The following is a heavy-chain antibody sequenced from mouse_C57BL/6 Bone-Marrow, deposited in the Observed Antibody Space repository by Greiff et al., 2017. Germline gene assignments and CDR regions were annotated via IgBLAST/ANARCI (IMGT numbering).Heavy chain of an antibody. CDR3: ARGHYYGNYAFAY. J-gene: IGHJ3*01. Sequence: EVQLQQSGPVLVKPGASVKMSCKASGYTFTDYYMNWVKQSHGKSLEWIGVIKPYNGGTSYNQKFKGKAKLTVDKSSSTAYMELNSLTSEDSAVYYCARGHYYGNYAFAYWGQGTLVTVSA. D-gene: IGHD2-1*01. V-gene: IGHV1-19*01. CDR1: GYTFTDYY. CDR2: IKPYNGGT.